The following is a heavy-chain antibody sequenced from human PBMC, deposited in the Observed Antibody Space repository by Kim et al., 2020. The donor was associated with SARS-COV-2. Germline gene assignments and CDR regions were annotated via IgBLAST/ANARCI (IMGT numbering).Heavy chain of an antibody. Sequence: GGSLRLSCATSGFTFDTFAMAWVRQTPGKGLEWVSAASRSGATTYYADSVKVRFTISRDNSRSTLYLQMTRLTAEDAAMYFCARAPASIIAYFDFWGQGAPVTVS. CDR2: ASRSGATT. CDR1: GFTFDTFA. CDR3: ARAPASIIAYFDF. V-gene: IGHV3-23*01. D-gene: IGHD2-2*01. J-gene: IGHJ4*02.